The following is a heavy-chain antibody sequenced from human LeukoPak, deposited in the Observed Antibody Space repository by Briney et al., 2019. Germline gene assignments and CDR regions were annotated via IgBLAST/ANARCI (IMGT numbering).Heavy chain of an antibody. D-gene: IGHD6-13*01. CDR2: IYYSGST. CDR1: GGSISSGDYY. CDR3: ARVKAAAATRWFDP. Sequence: SQTLSLTCTVSGGSISSGDYYWSWIRQSPGKGLEWIGYIYYSGSTYYNPSLKSRVTISVDTSKNQFSLKLSSVTAADTAVYYCARVKAAAATRWFDPWGQGTLVTVSS. V-gene: IGHV4-30-4*08. J-gene: IGHJ5*02.